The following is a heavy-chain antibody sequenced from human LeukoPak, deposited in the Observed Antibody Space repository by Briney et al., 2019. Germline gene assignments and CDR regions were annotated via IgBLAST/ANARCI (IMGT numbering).Heavy chain of an antibody. J-gene: IGHJ4*02. Sequence: SQTLSLTCTVSGVSISSGSYYWRWIRQPAGKGLEWIGRIYTSGSTNYNPSLKSRVTISVDTSKNQFSLKLSSVTAADTAVYYCARGIATPPLYYFDYWGQGTLVTVSS. CDR1: GVSISSGSYY. V-gene: IGHV4-61*02. CDR2: IYTSGST. CDR3: ARGIATPPLYYFDY. D-gene: IGHD2-15*01.